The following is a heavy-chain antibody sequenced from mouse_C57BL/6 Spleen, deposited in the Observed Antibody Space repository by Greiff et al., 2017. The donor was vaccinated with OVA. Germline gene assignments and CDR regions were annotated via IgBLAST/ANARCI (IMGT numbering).Heavy chain of an antibody. CDR3: ARGDSTVVAD. J-gene: IGHJ2*01. CDR2: IDPSDSYT. Sequence: QVQLQQSGAELVMPGASVKLSCKASGYTFTSYWMHWVKQRPGQGLEWIGEIDPSDSYTNYNQKFKGKSTLTVDKSSSTAYMQLSSLTSEDSAVYYCARGDSTVVADWGQGTTLTVSS. D-gene: IGHD1-1*01. CDR1: GYTFTSYW. V-gene: IGHV1-69*01.